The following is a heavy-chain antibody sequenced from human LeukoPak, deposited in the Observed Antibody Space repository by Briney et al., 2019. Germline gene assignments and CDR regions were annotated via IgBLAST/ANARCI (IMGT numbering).Heavy chain of an antibody. CDR1: GYIFNDYY. D-gene: IGHD6-19*01. CDR3: ARVLSRVAGTRRYYFDY. J-gene: IGHJ4*02. V-gene: IGHV1-2*02. CDR2: INPKSYCT. Sequence: ASVKVSCKASGYIFNDYYMHWVRQAPGQGLEWMGLINPKSYCTKYAQNFQGRVTMTWDTSISTAYMELSRLRSDDTAVYYCARVLSRVAGTRRYYFDYWGQGTLVTVSS.